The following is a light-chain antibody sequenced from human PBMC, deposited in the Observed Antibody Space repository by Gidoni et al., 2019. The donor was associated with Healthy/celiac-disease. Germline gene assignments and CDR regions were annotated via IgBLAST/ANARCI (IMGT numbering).Light chain of an antibody. J-gene: IGKJ2*01. V-gene: IGKV1-39*01. CDR1: QSISSY. CDR2: AAS. CDR3: QQSYSTPYT. Sequence: GARCDITCRASQSISSYLNWYQQKPGKAPKLLIYAASSLQSGVPSRFSGSGSGTDFTLTISSLQPEDFATYYCQQSYSTPYTFGQXTKLEIK.